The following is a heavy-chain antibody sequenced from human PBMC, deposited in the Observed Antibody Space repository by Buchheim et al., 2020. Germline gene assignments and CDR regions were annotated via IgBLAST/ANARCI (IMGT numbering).Heavy chain of an antibody. D-gene: IGHD5-18*01. J-gene: IGHJ4*02. V-gene: IGHV3-21*01. CDR3: ARALQYSYGSDY. Sequence: EVQLVESGGGLVKPGGSLRLSCAASGFTFSSYSMNWVRQAPGKGLEWVSSISSSSSYIYYGDSVKGRFTISRDNAKNSLYLQMNSLRAEDTAVYYCARALQYSYGSDYWGQGTL. CDR2: ISSSSSYI. CDR1: GFTFSSYS.